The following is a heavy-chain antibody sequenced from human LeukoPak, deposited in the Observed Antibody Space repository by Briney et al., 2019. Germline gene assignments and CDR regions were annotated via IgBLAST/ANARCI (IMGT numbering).Heavy chain of an antibody. CDR2: IKSKTDGGTT. D-gene: IGHD2-15*01. J-gene: IGHJ4*02. V-gene: IGHV3-15*01. Sequence: WVRQPPGKGLEWIGRIKSKTDGGTTDYAAPVKGRFTISRDDSKNTLYLQMNSLKTEDTAVYYCTTVNVVVAEDFDYWGQGTLVTVSS. CDR3: TTVNVVVAEDFDY.